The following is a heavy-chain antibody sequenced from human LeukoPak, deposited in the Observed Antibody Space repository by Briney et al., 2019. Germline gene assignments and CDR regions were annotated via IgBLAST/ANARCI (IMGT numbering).Heavy chain of an antibody. CDR1: GFTFSSYA. V-gene: IGHV3-30-3*01. J-gene: IGHJ6*02. CDR2: ISYDGSNK. Sequence: GGSLRLSCAASGFTFSSYAMHWVRQAPGKGLEWVAVISYDGSNKYYADSVKGRFTISRDNSKNTLYLQMNSLRAEDTAVYYCARNLQGGWLDDYYYGMDVWGQGTTVTVSS. CDR3: ARNLQGGWLDDYYYGMDV. D-gene: IGHD6-19*01.